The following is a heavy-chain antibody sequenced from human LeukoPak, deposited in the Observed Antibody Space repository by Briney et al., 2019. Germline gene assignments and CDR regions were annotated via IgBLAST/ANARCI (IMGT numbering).Heavy chain of an antibody. CDR2: ISYDGSNK. CDR1: GFTFSSYA. V-gene: IGHV3-30-3*01. Sequence: GGSLRLSCAASGFTFSSYAMHWVRQAPGKGLEWVAVISYDGSNKYYADSVKGRFTISRDNSKNTLYLQMNSLRAEDTAVYYCARAVGGGYGDYWGQGTLVTVSS. CDR3: ARAVGGGYGDY. J-gene: IGHJ4*02. D-gene: IGHD5-12*01.